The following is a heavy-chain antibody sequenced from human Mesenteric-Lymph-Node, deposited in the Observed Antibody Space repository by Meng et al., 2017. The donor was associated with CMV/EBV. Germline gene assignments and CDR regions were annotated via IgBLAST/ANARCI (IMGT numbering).Heavy chain of an antibody. CDR2: RKQDGREK. V-gene: IGHV3-7*04. J-gene: IGHJ4*02. CDR3: ARAGWGS. CDR1: GWTVRSRR. Sequence: AQRGSGSAGGWTVRSRRMGGGGLARRKGLEWVANRKQDGREKDYGDSGKGRCTISRDNAKNSLDLQMNSLRAEDTAVYDCARAGWGSWGQGTLVTVSS. D-gene: IGHD6-19*01.